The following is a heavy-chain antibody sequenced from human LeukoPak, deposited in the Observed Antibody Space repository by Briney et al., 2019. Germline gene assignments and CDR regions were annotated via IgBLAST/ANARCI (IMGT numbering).Heavy chain of an antibody. J-gene: IGHJ5*02. CDR3: ARAGITMVRGVYNWFDP. CDR1: GGTFSSYA. D-gene: IGHD3-10*01. CDR2: IIPIFGTA. V-gene: IGHV1-69*13. Sequence: SVKVSCKASGGTFSSYAISWVRQAPGQGLEWMGGIIPIFGTANYAQKFQGRVTITADGSTSTAYMELSSLRSDDTAVYYCARAGITMVRGVYNWFDPWGQGTLVTVSS.